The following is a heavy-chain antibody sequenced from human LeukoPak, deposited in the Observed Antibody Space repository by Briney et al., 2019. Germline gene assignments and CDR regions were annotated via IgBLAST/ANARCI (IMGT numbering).Heavy chain of an antibody. CDR1: GGSISSYY. D-gene: IGHD6-6*01. CDR2: LYYSGST. J-gene: IGHJ4*02. V-gene: IGHV4-59*01. CDR3: ARRHVEYSSSSDPYYFDY. Sequence: SGTLSLTCTVSGGSISSYYWTWLRQPPGKGLEWIGSLYYSGSTNYNPSLKSRVTISVDTSKNQFSLKLSSVTAADTAVYYCARRHVEYSSSSDPYYFDYWGQGTLVTVSS.